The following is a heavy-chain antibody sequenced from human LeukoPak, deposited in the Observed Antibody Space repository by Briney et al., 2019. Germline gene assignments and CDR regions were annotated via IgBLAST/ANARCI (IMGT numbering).Heavy chain of an antibody. CDR1: GFTVSSNY. Sequence: GGSLRLSCAASGFTVSSNYMSWVRRAPGKGLEWVSVIYSGGSTYYADSVKGRFTISRDNSKNTLYLQMNSLRAEDTAVYYCAGITESQITRDYWGQGTLVTVSS. J-gene: IGHJ4*02. D-gene: IGHD1-14*01. CDR3: AGITESQITRDY. V-gene: IGHV3-66*02. CDR2: IYSGGST.